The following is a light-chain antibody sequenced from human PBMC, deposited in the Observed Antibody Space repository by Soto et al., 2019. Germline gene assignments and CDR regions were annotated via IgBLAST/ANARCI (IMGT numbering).Light chain of an antibody. Sequence: DIVMTQSPLSLPVTPGEPASISCRSSQSLLHSNGYNWLDWYLQKPGQSPQLLIYLGSNRASGVPDRYSGSGSGTDFTLKISRVEAEDGGLYYCMQALQTPLTFGGGTKVEIK. CDR3: MQALQTPLT. CDR1: QSLLHSNGYNW. V-gene: IGKV2-28*01. J-gene: IGKJ4*01. CDR2: LGS.